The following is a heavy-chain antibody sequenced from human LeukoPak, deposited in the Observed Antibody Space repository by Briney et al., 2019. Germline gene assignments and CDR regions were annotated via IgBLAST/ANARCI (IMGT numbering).Heavy chain of an antibody. D-gene: IGHD3-10*01. CDR1: GYTFSSYG. Sequence: GASVKVSCKASGYTFSSYGISWVRQAPGQGLEWMGWISAYNGNTNYAQKFQGRVTMTTDTSTGTAYMELRSLRSDDTAVYYCARDTYGLQRSDYWGQGTLVTVSS. CDR2: ISAYNGNT. V-gene: IGHV1-18*01. J-gene: IGHJ4*02. CDR3: ARDTYGLQRSDY.